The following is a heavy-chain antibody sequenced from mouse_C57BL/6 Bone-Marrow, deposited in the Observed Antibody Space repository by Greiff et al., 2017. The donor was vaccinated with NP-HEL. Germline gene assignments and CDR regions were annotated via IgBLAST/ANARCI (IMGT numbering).Heavy chain of an antibody. V-gene: IGHV3-6*01. J-gene: IGHJ3*01. CDR2: ISYDGSN. CDR3: AREGYGPWFAY. CDR1: GYSITSGYY. D-gene: IGHD2-10*02. Sequence: EVKLQESGPGLVKPSQSLSLTCSVTGYSITSGYYWNWIRQFPGNKLEWMGYISYDGSNNYNPSLKNRISITRDTSKNQFFLKLNSVTTEDTATYYCAREGYGPWFAYWGQGTLVTVSA.